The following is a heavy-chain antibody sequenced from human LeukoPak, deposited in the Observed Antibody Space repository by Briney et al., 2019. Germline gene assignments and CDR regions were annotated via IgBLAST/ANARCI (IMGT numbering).Heavy chain of an antibody. CDR3: ARVGEFRYFDRDAFDI. V-gene: IGHV3-48*04. CDR2: ISSSGNTI. Sequence: GGSLRLSCAASGFTFSTYAMTWVRQTPGKGLEWVSYISSSGNTIYYADSVKGRFTISRDNAKNSLYLQMNSLRAEDTAEYFCARVGEFRYFDRDAFDIWGQGTTVTVSS. CDR1: GFTFSTYA. D-gene: IGHD3-9*01. J-gene: IGHJ3*02.